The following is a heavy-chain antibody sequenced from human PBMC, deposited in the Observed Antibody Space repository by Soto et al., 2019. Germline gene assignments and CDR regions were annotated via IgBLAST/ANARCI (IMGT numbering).Heavy chain of an antibody. V-gene: IGHV4-34*01. CDR1: GGSFSGYY. CDR2: INHSGST. CDR3: ARDKITGLFGY. Sequence: SETLSLTCAVYGGSFSGYYWTWIRQPPGTGLEWIGEINHSGSTNYNPSLKSRVTISVDTSKNQFSLKLTSVTAADTAVNYCARDKITGLFGYWGQGTLVTVSS. J-gene: IGHJ4*02. D-gene: IGHD2-8*02.